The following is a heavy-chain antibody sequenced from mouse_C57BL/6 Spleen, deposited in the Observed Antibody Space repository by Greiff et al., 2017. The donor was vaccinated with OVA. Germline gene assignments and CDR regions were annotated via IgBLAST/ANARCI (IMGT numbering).Heavy chain of an antibody. J-gene: IGHJ4*01. V-gene: IGHV3-6*01. Sequence: EVQLQQSGPGLVKPSQSLSLTCSVTGYSITSGYYWNWIRQFPGNKLEWMGYISYDGSNNYNPSLKNRISSTRDTSKNQFFLKLNSVTTEDTATYYCARGGSTMVTYYAMDYWGQGTSVTVSS. CDR1: GYSITSGYY. D-gene: IGHD2-2*01. CDR2: ISYDGSN. CDR3: ARGGSTMVTYYAMDY.